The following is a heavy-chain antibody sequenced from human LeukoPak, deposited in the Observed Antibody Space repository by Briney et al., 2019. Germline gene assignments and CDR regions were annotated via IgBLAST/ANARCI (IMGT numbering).Heavy chain of an antibody. CDR3: AKVAFLGYSGCEDY. V-gene: IGHV3-48*01. CDR1: EFTFSSYS. Sequence: PGGSLRLSCAASEFTFSSYSMNWVRQAPGKGLEWVSYITNSGNSKSYADSVKGRFTVSRDNSKNTLYLQMNSLRAEDTAVYYCAKVAFLGYSGCEDYWGQGTLVTVSS. J-gene: IGHJ4*02. CDR2: ITNSGNSK. D-gene: IGHD5-12*01.